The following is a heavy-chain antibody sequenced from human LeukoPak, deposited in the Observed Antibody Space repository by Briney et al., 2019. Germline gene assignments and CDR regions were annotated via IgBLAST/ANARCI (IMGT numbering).Heavy chain of an antibody. V-gene: IGHV3-9*01. CDR2: ISWNSGSI. CDR1: GFTFDDYA. Sequence: GGLLRLSCAASGFTFDDYAMHWVRQAPGKGLQWVSGISWNSGSINYEDSVKGRFTISRDNAKNFLYLQMNSLRADDTAFYYCAKDTDYFGSGSESLGFAHWGQGTLVTVSS. CDR3: AKDTDYFGSGSESLGFAH. D-gene: IGHD3-10*01. J-gene: IGHJ4*02.